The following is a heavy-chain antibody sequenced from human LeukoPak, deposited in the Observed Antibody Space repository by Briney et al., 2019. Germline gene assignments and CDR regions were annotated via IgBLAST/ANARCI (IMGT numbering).Heavy chain of an antibody. CDR3: ARGVDTAMVTDYYYGMDV. J-gene: IGHJ6*02. Sequence: SVKVSCKASGGTFSSYAISWVRQAPGQGLEWMGRIIPILGIANCAQKFQGRVTITADKSTSTAYMELSSLRSEDTAVYYCARGVDTAMVTDYYYGMDVWGQGTTVTVSS. CDR2: IIPILGIA. V-gene: IGHV1-69*04. D-gene: IGHD5-18*01. CDR1: GGTFSSYA.